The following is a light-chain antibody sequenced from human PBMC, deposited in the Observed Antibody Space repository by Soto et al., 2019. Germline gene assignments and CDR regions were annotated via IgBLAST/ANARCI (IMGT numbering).Light chain of an antibody. Sequence: QSALTQPPSASGSPGQSVTISCTGTSSDVGAYNYVSWYQQHAGKAPKLVIYEVTKRPSGVPDRFSGSKSANTASLTVSGLQAEDEADYYCSSFASSNTWVFGGGIKLTV. V-gene: IGLV2-8*01. CDR3: SSFASSNTWV. CDR1: SSDVGAYNY. J-gene: IGLJ3*02. CDR2: EVT.